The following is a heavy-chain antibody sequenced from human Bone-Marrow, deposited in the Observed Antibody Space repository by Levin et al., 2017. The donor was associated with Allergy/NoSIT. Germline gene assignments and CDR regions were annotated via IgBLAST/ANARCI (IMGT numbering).Heavy chain of an antibody. Sequence: PGGSLRLSCAASGFTFSSYSMNWVRQAPGKGLEWVSSISSSSSYIYYADSVKGRFTISRDNAKNSLYLQMNSLRAEDTAVYYCAYYDSSGYYDRENDYWGQGTLVTVSS. CDR2: ISSSSSYI. J-gene: IGHJ4*02. V-gene: IGHV3-21*01. D-gene: IGHD3-22*01. CDR3: AYYDSSGYYDRENDY. CDR1: GFTFSSYS.